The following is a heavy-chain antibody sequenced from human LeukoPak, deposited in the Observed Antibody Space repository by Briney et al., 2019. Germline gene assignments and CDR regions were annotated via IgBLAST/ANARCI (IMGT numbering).Heavy chain of an antibody. CDR3: ARDRASGSTLMDV. Sequence: HSGGSLRLSCAASGFTFSTYWMHWVRQAPGKGLVWVSRINTDGSSTSYADSVKGRFTISRDNAKNTLYLQMNSLRAEDTAVYYCARDRASGSTLMDVWGKGTTVTVSS. D-gene: IGHD3-3*01. CDR1: GFTFSTYW. J-gene: IGHJ6*03. V-gene: IGHV3-74*01. CDR2: INTDGSST.